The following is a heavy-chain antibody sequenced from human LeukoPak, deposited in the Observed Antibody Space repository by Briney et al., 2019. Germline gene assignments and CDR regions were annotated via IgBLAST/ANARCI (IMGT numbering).Heavy chain of an antibody. J-gene: IGHJ4*02. V-gene: IGHV3-53*01. CDR3: ARGIDEWLYLYY. D-gene: IGHD3-22*01. CDR1: GFTVSSNY. CDR2: IYSGGST. Sequence: GGSLRLSCAASGFTVSSNYMSWVRQAPGKGLEWVSVIYSGGSTYYADSVKGRFTISRDNSKNTLYLQMNSLRAEDTAVYYCARGIDEWLYLYYWGQGALVTVSS.